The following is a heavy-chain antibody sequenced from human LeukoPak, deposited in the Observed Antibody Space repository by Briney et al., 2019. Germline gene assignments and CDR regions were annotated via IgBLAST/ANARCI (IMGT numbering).Heavy chain of an antibody. CDR3: ARDGWFGEMPYYFDY. D-gene: IGHD3-10*01. Sequence: GGSLRLSCAASGFTFSNYAMHWVRQAPGKGLEWVAVISYDGSNKYYADSVKGRFTISRDNSKNTLYLQMNSLRAEDTAVYYCARDGWFGEMPYYFDYWGQGTLVTVSS. CDR2: ISYDGSNK. CDR1: GFTFSNYA. V-gene: IGHV3-30*04. J-gene: IGHJ4*02.